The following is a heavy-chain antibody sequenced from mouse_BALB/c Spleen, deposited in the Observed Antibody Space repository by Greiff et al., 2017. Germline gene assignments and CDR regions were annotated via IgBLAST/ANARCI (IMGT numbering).Heavy chain of an antibody. D-gene: IGHD2-4*01. V-gene: IGHV1-69*02. Sequence: QVQLQQPGAELVKPGASVKLSCKASGYTFTSYWMHWVKQRPGQGLEWIGEIDPSDSYTNYNQKFKGKATLTVDKSSSTAYMQLSSLTSEDSAVYYCARGDYDYDSFAYWGQGTLVTVSA. J-gene: IGHJ3*01. CDR2: IDPSDSYT. CDR3: ARGDYDYDSFAY. CDR1: GYTFTSYW.